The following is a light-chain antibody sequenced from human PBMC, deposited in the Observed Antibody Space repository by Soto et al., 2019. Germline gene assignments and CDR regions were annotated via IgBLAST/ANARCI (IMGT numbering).Light chain of an antibody. CDR3: CSYAGSSLYV. CDR2: EGS. V-gene: IGLV2-23*01. J-gene: IGLJ1*01. Sequence: LTQPASVSGSPGQSITISCTGTSSDVGSYNLVSWYQQHPGKAPKLMIYEGSKRPSGVSNRFSGSKSGNTASLTISGLQAEDEADYYCCSYAGSSLYVFGTGTKVTVL. CDR1: SSDVGSYNL.